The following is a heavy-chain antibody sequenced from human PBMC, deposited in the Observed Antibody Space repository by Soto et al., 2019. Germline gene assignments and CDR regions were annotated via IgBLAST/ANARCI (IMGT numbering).Heavy chain of an antibody. J-gene: IGHJ6*02. V-gene: IGHV1-69*12. CDR2: IIPIFGTA. Sequence: QVQLVQSGAEVKKPGSSVKVSCKASGGTFSSYAISWVRQAPGQGLEWMGGIIPIFGTANYAQKFQGRVTITADESPGTDYKELSSLRSEERAVYYCARGGGGGRYYYYYGMDVWGQGTTVTVSS. CDR3: ARGGGGGRYYYYYGMDV. D-gene: IGHD3-16*01. CDR1: GGTFSSYA.